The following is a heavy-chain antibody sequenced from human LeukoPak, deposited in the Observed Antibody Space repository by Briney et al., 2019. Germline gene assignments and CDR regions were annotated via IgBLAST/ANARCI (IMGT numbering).Heavy chain of an antibody. J-gene: IGHJ4*02. Sequence: SETLSLTCTVSGGSISSYYWSWIRQPPGKGLEWIGYIYYSGSTNYNPSLKSRVAISVDTSKNQFSLKLSSVTAADTAVYYCASGYDYARSDYWGQGTPVTVSS. D-gene: IGHD5-12*01. CDR3: ASGYDYARSDY. V-gene: IGHV4-59*08. CDR1: GGSISSYY. CDR2: IYYSGST.